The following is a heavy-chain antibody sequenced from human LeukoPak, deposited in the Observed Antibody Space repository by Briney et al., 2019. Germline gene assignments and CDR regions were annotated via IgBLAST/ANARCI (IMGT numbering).Heavy chain of an antibody. V-gene: IGHV3-21*01. CDR1: GFTFSSYS. J-gene: IGHJ3*02. D-gene: IGHD3-10*01. CDR2: ISSSSSYI. CDR3: ASPLGSGDAFDI. Sequence: GGSPRLSCAASGFTFSSYSMNWVRQAPGKGLEWVSSISSSSSYIYYADSVKGRFTISRDNAKNSLYLQMNSLRAEDTAVYYCASPLGSGDAFDIWGQGTMVTVSS.